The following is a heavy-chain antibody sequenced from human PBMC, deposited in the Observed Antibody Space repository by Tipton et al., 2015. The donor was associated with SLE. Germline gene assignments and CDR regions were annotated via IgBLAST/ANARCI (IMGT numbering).Heavy chain of an antibody. CDR2: ISSGSSTI. CDR3: ARDPWLLGYYAMDV. D-gene: IGHD2-21*02. CDR1: GFTFNTYT. J-gene: IGHJ6*02. Sequence: SLRLSCAASGFTFNTYTMNWVRQAPGKGLEWVSYISSGSSTISYADSVKGRFTISRDNAKNSLFLQMNNLRAEDTAVYYCARDPWLLGYYAMDVWGQGTTVTVSS. V-gene: IGHV3-48*01.